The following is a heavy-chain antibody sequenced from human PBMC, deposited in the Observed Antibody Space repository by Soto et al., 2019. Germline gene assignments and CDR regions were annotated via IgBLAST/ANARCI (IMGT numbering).Heavy chain of an antibody. CDR1: GFTFSSYS. J-gene: IGHJ5*02. CDR3: ARDPFNSGWYFGWFDP. D-gene: IGHD6-19*01. Sequence: ESGGGLVKPGGSLRLSCAASGFTFSSYSMNWVRQAPGKGLEWVSSISSSSSYIYYADSVKGRFTISRDNAKNSLYLQMNSLRAEDTAVYYCARDPFNSGWYFGWFDPWGQGTLVTVSS. CDR2: ISSSSSYI. V-gene: IGHV3-21*01.